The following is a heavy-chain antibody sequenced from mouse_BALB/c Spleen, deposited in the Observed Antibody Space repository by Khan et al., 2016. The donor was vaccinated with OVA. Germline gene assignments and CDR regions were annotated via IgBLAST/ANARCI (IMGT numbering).Heavy chain of an antibody. CDR2: ISPGSGDT. Sequence: QVQLKQSGAELARPGASVKLSCKASGYTFTDYYINWVKQRTGQGLEWIGEISPGSGDTYYNEKFKGKATLTADKSSNTAYMQLSSLTSEASAVYFCARMNYLGYTFAYWGQGTLVTVSA. V-gene: IGHV1-77*01. J-gene: IGHJ3*01. CDR3: ARMNYLGYTFAY. D-gene: IGHD1-2*01. CDR1: GYTFTDYY.